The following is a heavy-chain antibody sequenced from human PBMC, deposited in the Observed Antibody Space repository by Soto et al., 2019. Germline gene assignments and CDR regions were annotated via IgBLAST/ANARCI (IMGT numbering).Heavy chain of an antibody. CDR3: ARGSDDYVWGSYRSYYYYGMDV. CDR1: GYTFTGYY. Sequence: ASVKVSCKASGYTFTGYYMHWVRQAPGQGLEWMGWINPNSGAANYAQKFQGRVTITADESTSTAYMELSSLRSEDTAVYYCARGSDDYVWGSYRSYYYYGMDVWGQGTTVTVSS. J-gene: IGHJ6*02. D-gene: IGHD3-16*02. CDR2: INPNSGAA. V-gene: IGHV1-2*02.